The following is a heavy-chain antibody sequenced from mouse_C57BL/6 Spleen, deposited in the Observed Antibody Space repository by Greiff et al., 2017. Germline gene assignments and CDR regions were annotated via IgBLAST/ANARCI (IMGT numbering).Heavy chain of an antibody. Sequence: EVMLVESGGGLVKPGGSLKLSCAASGFTFSDYGMHWVRQAPEKGLEWVAYISSGSSTIYYADTVKGRFTISRDNAKNTLFLQMTSLRSEDTAMYYCAREGLRPYWYFDVWGTGTTVTVSS. CDR2: ISSGSSTI. J-gene: IGHJ1*03. CDR1: GFTFSDYG. CDR3: AREGLRPYWYFDV. V-gene: IGHV5-17*01. D-gene: IGHD2-4*01.